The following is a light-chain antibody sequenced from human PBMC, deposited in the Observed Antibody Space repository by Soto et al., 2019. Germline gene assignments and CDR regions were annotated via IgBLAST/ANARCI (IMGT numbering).Light chain of an antibody. CDR1: QNILTW. CDR3: QQYDSYSRT. CDR2: KAS. J-gene: IGKJ1*01. Sequence: DIQMTQSPSTLSASVGDRVTITCRASQNILTWLAWYQQKPGKAPKLLVYKASTLETGVPSRFSGSGSGTEFTLTISSLQPDDFATYFCQQYDSYSRTFGQGTKVEIK. V-gene: IGKV1-5*03.